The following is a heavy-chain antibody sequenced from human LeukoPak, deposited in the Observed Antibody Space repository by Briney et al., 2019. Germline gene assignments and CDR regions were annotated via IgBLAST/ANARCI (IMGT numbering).Heavy chain of an antibody. Sequence: SETLSLTCTVSGDSISSTSYYWDWIRQPPGKGLEWIGSIFNSGTTYYNPSLKSRVTISVDTSKNQFSLKVSSVTAADTAVYYCASRVYGLGSFNYWGQGTLVTVSS. CDR3: ASRVYGLGSFNY. V-gene: IGHV4-39*01. J-gene: IGHJ4*01. D-gene: IGHD3-10*01. CDR1: GDSISSTSYY. CDR2: IFNSGTT.